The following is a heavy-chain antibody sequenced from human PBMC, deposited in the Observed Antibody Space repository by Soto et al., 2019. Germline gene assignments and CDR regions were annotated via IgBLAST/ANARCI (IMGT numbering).Heavy chain of an antibody. CDR2: ISANTGDT. D-gene: IGHD3-3*01. CDR3: ATDKGDFTFGP. J-gene: IGHJ5*02. Sequence: QVQLAQSGAEVKKPGASITVSCKASGYSFSTNGVSWVRQAPGQGLEWMGWISANTGDTLYAEKFEDRITWTADTPTTTAYMELRSLRPDDTATYFCATDKGDFTFGPWGQGTLITVSS. V-gene: IGHV1-18*04. CDR1: GYSFSTNG.